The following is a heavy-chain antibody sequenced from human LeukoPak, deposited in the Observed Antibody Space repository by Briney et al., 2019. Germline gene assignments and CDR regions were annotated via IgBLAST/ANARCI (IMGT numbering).Heavy chain of an antibody. CDR2: IYYSGST. V-gene: IGHV4-30-4*01. D-gene: IGHD3-10*01. CDR1: GVSISSGDYY. J-gene: IGHJ4*02. Sequence: PSQTLSLTCTGSGVSISSGDYYWRWIRQPPGKGLEWIGYIYYSGSTYYNPSLRSRVTISVDTSKNQFSLKLRSVTAADTAVYYCARDSTRGHFDYWGQGTLVTVSS. CDR3: ARDSTRGHFDY.